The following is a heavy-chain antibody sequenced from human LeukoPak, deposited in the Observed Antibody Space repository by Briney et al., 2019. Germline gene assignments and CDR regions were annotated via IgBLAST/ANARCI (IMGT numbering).Heavy chain of an antibody. V-gene: IGHV3-23*01. CDR1: GFTFDDYG. CDR3: AKEGYCSGGSCYGEYFQH. J-gene: IGHJ1*01. D-gene: IGHD2-15*01. Sequence: GGSLRLSCAASGFTFDDYGMSWVRQAPGKGLVWVSRISSDGSSTNYADSVKGRFTISRDNSKNTLYLQMNSLRAEDTAVYYCAKEGYCSGGSCYGEYFQHWGQGTLVTVSS. CDR2: ISSDGSST.